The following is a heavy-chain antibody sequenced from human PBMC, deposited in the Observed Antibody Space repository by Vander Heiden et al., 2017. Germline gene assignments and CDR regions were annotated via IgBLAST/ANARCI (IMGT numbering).Heavy chain of an antibody. D-gene: IGHD4-17*01. CDR2: IWYDGSNK. CDR3: ARDISVTSPED. Sequence: QVQLVESGGGVVQPGRSLRLSCAASGFTLSSYGMHWVRQAPGKGLEWVAVIWYDGSNKYYADSVKGRFTISRDDSKNTLYLQMNSLRVEDTAVYYCARDISVTSPEDWGHGTLVTVSS. J-gene: IGHJ4*01. CDR1: GFTLSSYG. V-gene: IGHV3-33*01.